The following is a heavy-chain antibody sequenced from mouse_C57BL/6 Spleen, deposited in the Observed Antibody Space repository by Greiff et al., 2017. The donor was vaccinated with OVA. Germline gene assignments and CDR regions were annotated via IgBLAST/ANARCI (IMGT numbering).Heavy chain of an antibody. D-gene: IGHD1-1*01. CDR1: GFTFSSYA. CDR2: ISDGGSYT. CDR3: ARDPITTVPYWYFEV. J-gene: IGHJ1*03. V-gene: IGHV5-4*01. Sequence: EVKLMESGGGLVKPGGSLKLSCAASGFTFSSYAMSWVRQTPEKRLEWVATISDGGSYTAYPDNVKGRSTISRDNANNHLYLQMIHLKSEDTAMYYCARDPITTVPYWYFEVWGTGTTVTVSS.